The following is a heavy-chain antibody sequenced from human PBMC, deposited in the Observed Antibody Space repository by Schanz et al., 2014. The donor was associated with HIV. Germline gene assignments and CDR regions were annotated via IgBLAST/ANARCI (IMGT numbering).Heavy chain of an antibody. CDR3: ARGVRRDCRTPDCNTGWFDP. Sequence: QVQLQQWGAGLLKPSETLSLTCAVYGGSFRGYYWTWIRQFPGLGLEWIGEINHSGSTNYSPSLRRRVPLSVAASKRQFSLNRASVTAADTAVYYCARGVRRDCRTPDCNTGWFDPWGQGTLVTVSS. V-gene: IGHV4-34*01. CDR1: GGSFRGYY. D-gene: IGHD2-15*01. CDR2: INHSGST. J-gene: IGHJ5*02.